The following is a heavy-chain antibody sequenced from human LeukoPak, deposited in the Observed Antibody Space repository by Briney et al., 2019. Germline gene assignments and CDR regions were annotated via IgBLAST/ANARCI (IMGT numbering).Heavy chain of an antibody. D-gene: IGHD4-17*01. CDR2: IRQDGSQK. Sequence: GSLRLSCAASGFTFSSYWMSWVRQAPGKGLEWVATIRQDGSQKYYVDSVKGRFTISRDNAENSLYLQMNSLRAEDTAVYYCARESGSVTSEVDFDYWGQGTLVTVSS. CDR1: GFTFSSYW. CDR3: ARESGSVTSEVDFDY. V-gene: IGHV3-7*01. J-gene: IGHJ4*02.